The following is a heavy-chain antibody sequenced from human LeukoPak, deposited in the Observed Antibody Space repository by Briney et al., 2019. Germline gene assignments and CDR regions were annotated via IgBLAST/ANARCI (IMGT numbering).Heavy chain of an antibody. Sequence: NPSETLSLTCTVSGGSISNKYWSWIRQPPGKGLEWIGYIYYSGNTNYNPSLKSRVTILVDTSKNQFSLNLSSVTAADTAVYYCARRGGSSKAIKYWGQGTLVTVSS. CDR1: GGSISNKY. J-gene: IGHJ4*02. CDR2: IYYSGNT. D-gene: IGHD1-26*01. CDR3: ARRGGSSKAIKY. V-gene: IGHV4-59*08.